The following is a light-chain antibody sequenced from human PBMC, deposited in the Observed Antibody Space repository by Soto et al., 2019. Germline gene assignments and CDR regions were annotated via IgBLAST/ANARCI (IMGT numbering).Light chain of an antibody. V-gene: IGLV2-14*01. CDR2: EVT. Sequence: QSVLTQPASVSGSPGQSITISCTGGSSDIGGYNYVSWFQQHPGKAPKLMIYEVTNRPSGVSNRFSGSKSGSTASLTISGLQAEDEADYYCSSYTSINTLVFGTGTKVTVL. CDR1: SSDIGGYNY. J-gene: IGLJ1*01. CDR3: SSYTSINTLV.